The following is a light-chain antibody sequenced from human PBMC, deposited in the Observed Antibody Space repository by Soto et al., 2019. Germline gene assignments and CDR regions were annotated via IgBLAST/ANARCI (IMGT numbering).Light chain of an antibody. Sequence: IVLTQSPGTLSLSPGDGATLFCRASETVRGNYLAWYQKKPGQSPRLLIFGASTRATGIPERFSGSRSGKDFTLSISILEYDDFAEYYCPKYGNSPPDAFGPGT. J-gene: IGKJ3*01. CDR1: ETVRGNY. CDR2: GAS. V-gene: IGKV3-20*01. CDR3: PKYGNSPPDA.